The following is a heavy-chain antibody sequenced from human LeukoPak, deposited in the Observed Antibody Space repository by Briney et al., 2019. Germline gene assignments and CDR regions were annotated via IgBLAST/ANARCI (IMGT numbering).Heavy chain of an antibody. J-gene: IGHJ5*02. CDR2: IKQDGSEK. CDR1: GFTFSSYW. Sequence: GGSLRLSCAASGFTFSSYWMSWVRQAPGKGLEWVANIKQDGSEKYYVDSVKGRFTISRDNAKNSLYLQMNSLRAEDTAVYYCARDSPRSWYSNWFDPWGQGTLVTVFS. D-gene: IGHD6-13*01. CDR3: ARDSPRSWYSNWFDP. V-gene: IGHV3-7*01.